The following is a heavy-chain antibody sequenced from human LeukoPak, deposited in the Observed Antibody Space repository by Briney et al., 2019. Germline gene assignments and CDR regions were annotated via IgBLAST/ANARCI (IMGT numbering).Heavy chain of an antibody. V-gene: IGHV3-48*03. Sequence: GGSLRLSCAASGFTFSSYDMNWVRQAPGKGLEWISYISIGGRTIYYADSVKGRFTISRDNAKNSLYLQMNSLRVEDTAVYYCAREPHDSSGYPTGWGQGTMVTVSS. CDR3: AREPHDSSGYPTG. CDR2: ISIGGRTI. D-gene: IGHD3-22*01. CDR1: GFTFSSYD. J-gene: IGHJ3*01.